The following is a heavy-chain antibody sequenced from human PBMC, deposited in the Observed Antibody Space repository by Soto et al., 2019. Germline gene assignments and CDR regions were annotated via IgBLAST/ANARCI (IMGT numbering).Heavy chain of an antibody. V-gene: IGHV3-11*05. CDR2: ISSSSSYT. J-gene: IGHJ4*02. Sequence: PGGSLRLSCAASGFTFSDYYMSWIRQAPGKGLEWVSYISSSSSYTSYADSVKGRFTISRDNAKNSLYLQMNSLRAEDTAVYYCARGVYYDILTDYEPFDYWGQGTLVTVSS. CDR3: ARGVYYDILTDYEPFDY. CDR1: GFTFSDYY. D-gene: IGHD3-9*01.